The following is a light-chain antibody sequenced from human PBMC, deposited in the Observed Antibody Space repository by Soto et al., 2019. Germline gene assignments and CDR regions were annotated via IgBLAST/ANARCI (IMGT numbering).Light chain of an antibody. CDR2: EVS. CDR3: NYYACASYV. Sequence: QSVLTQPASVSGSPGQSITISCTGTSSDVGGYNYVSWYQQHPGKAPKLMIYEVSNRPSGVSNRFSGSKSGNTASLTISGLQAEDEDDYYSNYYACASYVLRTGTTVTVL. V-gene: IGLV2-14*01. CDR1: SSDVGGYNY. J-gene: IGLJ1*01.